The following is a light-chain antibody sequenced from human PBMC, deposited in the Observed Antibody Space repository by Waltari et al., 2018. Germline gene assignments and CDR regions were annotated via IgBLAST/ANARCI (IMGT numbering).Light chain of an antibody. CDR3: HVWHPHVDPGV. J-gene: IGLJ1*01. CDR1: NIGTYS. CDR2: YDR. V-gene: IGLV3-21*04. Sequence: SYVVTQPPSVSVAPGETATITCGGDNIGTYSVHWYPQKASQAPVLVIFYDRDRPAGIPDRFAGSNSGNTATLTISRVEAGDEARYYCHVWHPHVDPGVFGTGTEVTVL.